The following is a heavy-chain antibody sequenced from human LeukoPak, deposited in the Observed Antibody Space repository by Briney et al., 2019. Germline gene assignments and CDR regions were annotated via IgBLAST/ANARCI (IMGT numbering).Heavy chain of an antibody. D-gene: IGHD6-13*01. CDR1: GYTFTGYY. CDR3: AKVPPSITAAGNWLGP. J-gene: IGHJ5*02. V-gene: IGHV1-2*06. CDR2: INPNTGGT. Sequence: ASVKVSCKASGYTFTGYYIHWVRQAPGQGLEWMGRINPNTGGTDYAQKFQGRVTMTRDTSITTAYMELSRLTSDDTAIDYCAKVPPSITAAGNWLGPWGQGALVTVSS.